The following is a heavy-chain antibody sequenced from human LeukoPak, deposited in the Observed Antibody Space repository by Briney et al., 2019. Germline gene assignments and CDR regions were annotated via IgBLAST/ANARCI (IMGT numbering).Heavy chain of an antibody. CDR3: ARGVEDIDYYYYGMDV. V-gene: IGHV4-61*08. J-gene: IGHJ6*02. Sequence: SETLSLTCTVSGGSISSGDYYWSWIRQPPGKGLEWIGYIYYSGSTNYNPSLKSRVTISVDTSKNQFSLKLSSVTAADTAVYYCARGVEDIDYYYYGMDVWGQGTTVTVSS. CDR2: IYYSGST. CDR1: GGSISSGDYY. D-gene: IGHD2-15*01.